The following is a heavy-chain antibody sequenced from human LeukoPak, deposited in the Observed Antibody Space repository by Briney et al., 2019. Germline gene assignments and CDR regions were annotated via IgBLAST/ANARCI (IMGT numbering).Heavy chain of an antibody. Sequence: APVKVSYKVSGYTLTELSMFWVRQAPGKGLEWMGSFDPEDGKTVYAQKFQGRVTMTEDTSTDTAYMELSSLRSEDTAVYYCATGAIVTAGLMDVWGQGTTVTVS. CDR1: GYTLTELS. D-gene: IGHD2/OR15-2a*01. J-gene: IGHJ6*02. CDR2: FDPEDGKT. CDR3: ATGAIVTAGLMDV. V-gene: IGHV1-24*01.